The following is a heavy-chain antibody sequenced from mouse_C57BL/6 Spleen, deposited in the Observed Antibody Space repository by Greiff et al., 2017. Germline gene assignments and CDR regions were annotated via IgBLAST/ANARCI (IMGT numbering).Heavy chain of an antibody. CDR3: ARGITTVVAPFAY. CDR2: ISDGGSYT. V-gene: IGHV5-4*01. J-gene: IGHJ3*01. D-gene: IGHD1-1*01. Sequence: EVQGVESGGGLVKPGGSLKLSCAASGFTFSSYAMSWVRQTPEKRLEWVATISDGGSYTYYPDNVKGRFTISRDNAKNNLYLQMSHLKSEDTAMYYCARGITTVVAPFAYWGQGTLVTVSA. CDR1: GFTFSSYA.